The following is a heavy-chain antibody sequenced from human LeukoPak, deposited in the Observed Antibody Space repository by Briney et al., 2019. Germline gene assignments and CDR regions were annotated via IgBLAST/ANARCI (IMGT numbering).Heavy chain of an antibody. V-gene: IGHV1-8*01. D-gene: IGHD6-19*01. CDR2: MNPNSGNT. CDR1: GYTFTSYD. J-gene: IGHJ6*02. Sequence: GASVKVSCKASGYTFTSYDINWGRQATGQGLERMGGMNPNSGNTGYAQKFQGRGTMTRNTPISTAYMELSSLRSEDTAVYYCARVDSSGWYLIFGYSYYYYGMDVWGQGTTVTVSS. CDR3: ARVDSSGWYLIFGYSYYYYGMDV.